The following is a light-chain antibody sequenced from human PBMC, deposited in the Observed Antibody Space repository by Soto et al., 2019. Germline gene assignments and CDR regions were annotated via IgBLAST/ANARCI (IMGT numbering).Light chain of an antibody. CDR2: GAS. J-gene: IGKJ2*01. Sequence: EIVLMQSPGTLSLSPGEGATLSCRASQSVNSSYLAWYQQKPGQAPRLLIYGASSRATGIPDRFSGSGSGTDFTLTISRLEPEDFAVYYCQQYGSSPPYTFGQGTKLEIK. CDR1: QSVNSSY. V-gene: IGKV3-20*01. CDR3: QQYGSSPPYT.